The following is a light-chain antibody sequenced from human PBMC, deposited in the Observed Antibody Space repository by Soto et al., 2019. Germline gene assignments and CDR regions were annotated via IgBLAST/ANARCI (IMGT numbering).Light chain of an antibody. CDR2: VAS. CDR3: QQYGSSPIT. V-gene: IGKV3-20*01. Sequence: EIVLTQSPGTLSLSPGERATLSCRASQSVSSNYLAWYQQKPGQAPRVLIYVASSRATGIPDRFSGSESGTEFTLTISRLEHEDFAVYYCQQYGSSPITFGQGTRLEIK. CDR1: QSVSSNY. J-gene: IGKJ5*01.